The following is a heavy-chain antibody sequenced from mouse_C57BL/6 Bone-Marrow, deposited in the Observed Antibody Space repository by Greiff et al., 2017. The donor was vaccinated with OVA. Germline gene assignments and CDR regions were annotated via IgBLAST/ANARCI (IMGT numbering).Heavy chain of an antibody. CDR3: ARGAMITTRFAY. Sequence: QVQLKQPGAELVKPGASVKLSCKASGYTFTSYWMHWVKQRPGQGLEWIGMIHPNSGSTNYNEKFKSKATLTVDKSSSTAYMQLSSLTSEDSAVYYCARGAMITTRFAYWGQGTLVTVSA. CDR1: GYTFTSYW. J-gene: IGHJ3*01. D-gene: IGHD2-4*01. CDR2: IHPNSGST. V-gene: IGHV1-64*01.